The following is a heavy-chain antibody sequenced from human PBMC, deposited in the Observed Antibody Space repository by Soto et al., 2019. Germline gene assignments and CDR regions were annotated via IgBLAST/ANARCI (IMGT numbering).Heavy chain of an antibody. CDR3: ARGRYGDY. CDR2: ISAHNGNT. V-gene: IGHV1-18*01. D-gene: IGHD1-1*01. CDR1: GYGFTTYG. Sequence: QVHLVQSGAEVKKPGASVKVSCKGSGYGFTTYGITWVRQAPGQGHEWMAWISAHNGNTNYAHKLQGRVTVTRDTSTSTAYKELRSLRSDDTDVYYCARGRYGDYWGQGALVTVSS. J-gene: IGHJ4*02.